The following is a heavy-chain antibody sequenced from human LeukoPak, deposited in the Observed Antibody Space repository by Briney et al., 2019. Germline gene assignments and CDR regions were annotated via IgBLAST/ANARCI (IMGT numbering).Heavy chain of an antibody. V-gene: IGHV3-21*01. CDR1: GFTFSSYS. CDR3: ARAMTTVTSYYFDY. D-gene: IGHD4-17*01. Sequence: PGGSLRLSCAASGFTFSSYSMNWVRQAPGKGLEWVSSISSSSSHIYYADSVKGRFTISRDNAKNSLYLQMNSLRAEDTAVYYCARAMTTVTSYYFDYWGQGTLVTVSS. J-gene: IGHJ4*02. CDR2: ISSSSSHI.